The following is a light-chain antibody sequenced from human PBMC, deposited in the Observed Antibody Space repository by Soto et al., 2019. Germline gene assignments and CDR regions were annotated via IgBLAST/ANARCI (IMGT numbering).Light chain of an antibody. CDR2: GAS. J-gene: IGKJ1*01. CDR3: QQYGGSRWT. Sequence: EIVLTQSPGTLSLPPGERATLSCRASQSVSSSYLAWYQQKPGQAPRLLIYGASSRATGIPDRFSGSGSGTDFTLTISRLEPEDFAVYYCQQYGGSRWTFGQGTKVDIK. V-gene: IGKV3-20*01. CDR1: QSVSSSY.